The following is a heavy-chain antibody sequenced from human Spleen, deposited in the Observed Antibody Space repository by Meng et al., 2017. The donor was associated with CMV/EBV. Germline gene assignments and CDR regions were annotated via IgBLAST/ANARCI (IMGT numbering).Heavy chain of an antibody. V-gene: IGHV4-30-4*01. CDR3: VGQAGDFDWVLPTDY. D-gene: IGHD3-9*01. Sequence: SGGSISSGGYYWSWIRQPPGKGLEWIGYIHYRGSTYYNPSLKSRVTISIDTSKNQFSLKLSSVTAADTAVYYCVGQAGDFDWVLPTDYWGQGTLVTVSS. J-gene: IGHJ4*02. CDR1: GGSISSGGYY. CDR2: IHYRGST.